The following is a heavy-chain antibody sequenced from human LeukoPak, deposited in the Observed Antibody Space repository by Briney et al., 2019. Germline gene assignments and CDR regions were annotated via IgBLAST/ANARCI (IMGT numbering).Heavy chain of an antibody. CDR3: ARGPPSGSYLIDY. J-gene: IGHJ4*02. CDR1: GGTFSSFA. CDR2: IIPIFGTA. D-gene: IGHD1-26*01. V-gene: IGHV1-69*13. Sequence: PGASVKVSCKASGGTFSSFAISWVRQAPGQGLEWMGGIIPIFGTANYAQKFQGRVTITADESTSTAYMELSSLRSEDTAVYYCARGPPSGSYLIDYWGQGTLVTVSS.